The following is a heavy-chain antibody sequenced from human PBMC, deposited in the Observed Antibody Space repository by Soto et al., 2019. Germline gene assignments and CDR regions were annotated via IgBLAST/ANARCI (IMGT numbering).Heavy chain of an antibody. D-gene: IGHD3-3*01. CDR2: IKSKADGVAP. V-gene: IGHV3-15*01. Sequence: EVQLVESGGGLVKPGGSLRLSCAVSGFTFSHAWMSWVRQAPGKGLEWVGRIKSKADGVAPEYAAPVKGRFTISRNDSKNTLYLQINSLKTADTALYYCSTVPSGWRVADGGWGQGTLVTVSS. J-gene: IGHJ4*02. CDR1: GFTFSHAW. CDR3: STVPSGWRVADGG.